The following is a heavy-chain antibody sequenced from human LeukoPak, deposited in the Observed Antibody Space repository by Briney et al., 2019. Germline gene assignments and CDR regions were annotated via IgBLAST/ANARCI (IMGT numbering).Heavy chain of an antibody. CDR1: GDSVSSKSAA. Sequence: SQTLSLTCAISGDSVSSKSAAWNWLRQSPSRVLEWLGRTYYRSRWYNDYAVSVKSRITINSDTSKNQFSLQLNSVTPEDTAMYYCARDPLTGDRFDYWRQGTLVTVSS. V-gene: IGHV6-1*01. D-gene: IGHD7-27*01. J-gene: IGHJ4*02. CDR3: ARDPLTGDRFDY. CDR2: TYYRSRWYN.